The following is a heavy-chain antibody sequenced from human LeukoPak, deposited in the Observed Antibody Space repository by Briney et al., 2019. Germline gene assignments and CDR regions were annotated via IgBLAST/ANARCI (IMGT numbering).Heavy chain of an antibody. CDR2: INSDGSST. CDR1: GFTFSSYW. V-gene: IGHV3-74*01. CDR3: ARVLDGYNYYYYGMDV. D-gene: IGHD5-24*01. J-gene: IGHJ6*02. Sequence: GGSLRLSCAASGFTFSSYWMHWVRQAPGKGLVWVSRINSDGSSTSYADSVKGRFTISRDNVKNTLYLQMNSLRAEDTAVYYCARVLDGYNYYYYGMDVWGQGTTVTVSS.